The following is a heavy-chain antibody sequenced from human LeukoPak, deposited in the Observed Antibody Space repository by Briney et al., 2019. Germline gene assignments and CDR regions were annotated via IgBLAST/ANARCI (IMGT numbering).Heavy chain of an antibody. Sequence: GGSLRLSCAASEFSFSRSWMNWVRQAPGKGLGWVANIKQDGSAKYYVDSVEGRFTISRDNAKNSLYLQMNSLRAEDTAVYYCARDGDYYDSRGDAFDIWGQGAMVTVAS. CDR2: IKQDGSAK. CDR3: ARDGDYYDSRGDAFDI. V-gene: IGHV3-7*05. D-gene: IGHD3-22*01. CDR1: EFSFSRSW. J-gene: IGHJ3*02.